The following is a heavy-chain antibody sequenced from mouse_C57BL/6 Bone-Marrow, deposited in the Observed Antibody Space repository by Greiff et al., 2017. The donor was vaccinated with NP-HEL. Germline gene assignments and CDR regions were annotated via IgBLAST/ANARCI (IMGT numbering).Heavy chain of an antibody. D-gene: IGHD2-4*01. CDR1: GFSFNTYA. V-gene: IGHV10-1*01. J-gene: IGHJ3*01. Sequence: EVMLVESGGGLVQPKGSLKLSCAASGFSFNTYAMNWVRQAPGKGLEWVARIRSKSNNYATYYADSVKDRFTISRDDSESMLYLQMNNLKTEDTAMYYCVRQGLRRRFLFAYWGQGTLVTVSA. CDR2: IRSKSNNYAT. CDR3: VRQGLRRRFLFAY.